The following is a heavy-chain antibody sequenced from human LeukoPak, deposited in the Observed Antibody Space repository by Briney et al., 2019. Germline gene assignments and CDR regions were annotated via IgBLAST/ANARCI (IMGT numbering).Heavy chain of an antibody. D-gene: IGHD2-15*01. Sequence: GGSLRLSCAASGFTFSSYWMHWVRQAPGNGLVWVSHINNDESSTSYADSVRGRFTISRDNAKNTLYLQMNSLRTEDTAVYYCACYGIAPPYWGLGTLVTVSS. J-gene: IGHJ4*02. CDR2: INNDESST. V-gene: IGHV3-74*01. CDR1: GFTFSSYW. CDR3: ACYGIAPPY.